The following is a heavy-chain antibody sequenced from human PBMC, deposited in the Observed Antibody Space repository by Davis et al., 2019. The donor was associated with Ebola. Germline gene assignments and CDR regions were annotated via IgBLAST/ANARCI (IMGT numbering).Heavy chain of an antibody. CDR2: INSKSSTT. Sequence: PGGSLRLSCVASGFTFSYVEMSWVRQAPGKGLEWISYINSKSSTTHYADSVKGRFTISTDNAKNSLYLQMNSLRAEDTAVYYFARSSIAARPGYYYGMDVWGQGTTVTVSS. CDR3: ARSSIAARPGYYYGMDV. V-gene: IGHV3-48*03. CDR1: GFTFSYVE. D-gene: IGHD6-6*01. J-gene: IGHJ6*02.